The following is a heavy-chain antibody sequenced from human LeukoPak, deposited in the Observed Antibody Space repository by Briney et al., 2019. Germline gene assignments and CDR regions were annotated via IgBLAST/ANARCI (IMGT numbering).Heavy chain of an antibody. D-gene: IGHD6-19*01. Sequence: ASVNVSCKASGYTFTSYGISWVRQAPGQGLEWMGWISAYNGNTNYAQKLQGRVTMTTDTSTSTAYMELRSLRSDDTAVYYCASRSSGWSPFDPWGQGTLVTVSS. CDR2: ISAYNGNT. CDR1: GYTFTSYG. V-gene: IGHV1-18*01. J-gene: IGHJ5*02. CDR3: ASRSSGWSPFDP.